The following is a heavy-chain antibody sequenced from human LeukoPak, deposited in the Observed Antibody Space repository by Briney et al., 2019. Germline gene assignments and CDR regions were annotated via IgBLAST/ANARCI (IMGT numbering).Heavy chain of an antibody. D-gene: IGHD6-19*01. J-gene: IGHJ4*02. V-gene: IGHV4-59*08. Sequence: SETLSLTCTVSGGSISSYYWSWIRQPPGKGLEWIGYIYYSGSTNYNPSLKSRATISVDTSKNQFSLKLSSVTAADTAVYYCARSSSGWWAYFDYWGQGTLVTVSS. CDR3: ARSSSGWWAYFDY. CDR1: GGSISSYY. CDR2: IYYSGST.